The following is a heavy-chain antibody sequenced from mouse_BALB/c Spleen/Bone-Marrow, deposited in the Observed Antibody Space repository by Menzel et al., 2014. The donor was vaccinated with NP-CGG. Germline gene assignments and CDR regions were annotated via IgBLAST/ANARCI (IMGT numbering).Heavy chain of an antibody. J-gene: IGHJ2*01. Sequence: EVNLVESGGGLVQPGGSLKLSCAASGFDSSRYWMSWVRQAPGKGLEWIGEINPDSSTINYMPSLKDKFIISRDNAKNTLYLQMSKVRSEDTALYYCARNGYYGYSDYWGQGTTLTVSS. V-gene: IGHV4-1*02. CDR1: GFDSSRYW. CDR2: INPDSSTI. CDR3: ARNGYYGYSDY. D-gene: IGHD2-1*01.